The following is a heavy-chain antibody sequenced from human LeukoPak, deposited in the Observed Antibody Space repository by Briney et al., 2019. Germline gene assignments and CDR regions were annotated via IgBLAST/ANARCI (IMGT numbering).Heavy chain of an antibody. V-gene: IGHV3-23*01. CDR3: ARALYYHGSGSYPIGDV. D-gene: IGHD3-10*01. Sequence: GGSLRLSCAASGFTFSSYAMSWVRQAPGKGLEWVSAISGSGGSTYYADSVKGRFTISRDNAKNSLYLEMNSLIAEDTAVYYCARALYYHGSGSYPIGDVWGQGTTVTVSS. CDR2: ISGSGGST. CDR1: GFTFSSYA. J-gene: IGHJ6*02.